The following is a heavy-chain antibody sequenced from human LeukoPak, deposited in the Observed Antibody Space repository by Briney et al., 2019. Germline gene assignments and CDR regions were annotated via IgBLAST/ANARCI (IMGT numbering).Heavy chain of an antibody. CDR2: VHYSGIT. J-gene: IGHJ6*02. D-gene: IGHD2-15*01. CDR3: ARHGPVGYYQRGMDV. Sequence: PSETLSLTCTVSGGSISGYFGSFIRQPPGQGLEFIGYVHYSGITLYNPSLLGRVTMSVDTSRNQFFLKLSSVTAADTAVYYCARHGPVGYYQRGMDVWGQGTTVIVSS. CDR1: GGSISGYF. V-gene: IGHV4-59*08.